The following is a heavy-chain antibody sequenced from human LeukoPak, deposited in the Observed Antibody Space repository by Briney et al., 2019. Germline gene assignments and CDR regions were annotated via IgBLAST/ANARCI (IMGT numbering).Heavy chain of an antibody. D-gene: IGHD5-18*01. CDR3: ARVHVDTAMVYYYYYYMDV. CDR1: GFTFSDYW. CDR2: IKQDGSEN. J-gene: IGHJ6*03. Sequence: GGSLRLSCAASGFTFSDYWMSWVRQAPGKGLEWVANIKQDGSENYYVDSVKGRFTISRDNAKNSLYLQMNSLRAEDTAVYYCARVHVDTAMVYYYYYYMDVWGKGTTVTISS. V-gene: IGHV3-7*03.